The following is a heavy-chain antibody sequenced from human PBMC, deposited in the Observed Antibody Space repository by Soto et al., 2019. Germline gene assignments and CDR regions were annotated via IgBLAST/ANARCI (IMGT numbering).Heavy chain of an antibody. CDR1: GCSISSDNW. CDR2: IYHSGST. D-gene: IGHD3-10*01. J-gene: IGHJ5*02. V-gene: IGHV4-4*02. Sequence: TLSLTFAVSGCSISSDNWWSWVRQPPGKGLEWIGEIYHSGSTKYSPSLKSRVTISVDKSKNQLALKLSSVTAADTAVYYCAKMGPGSFDPWGQGTLVTVSS. CDR3: AKMGPGSFDP.